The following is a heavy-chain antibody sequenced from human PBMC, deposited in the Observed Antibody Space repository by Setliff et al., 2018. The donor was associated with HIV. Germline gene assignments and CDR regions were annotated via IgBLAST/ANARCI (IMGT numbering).Heavy chain of an antibody. D-gene: IGHD3-3*01. J-gene: IGHJ3*01. V-gene: IGHV4-61*09. CDR3: ATGAKNDFWDVPVPNPLDF. Sequence: PSETLSLTCTVSGDSISSGSHYWSWIRQPAGKGLEWIGHIYTSGSTNYNPSLKSRVTISVDTSKNQISLKLTSVTAADTAVYYCATGAKNDFWDVPVPNPLDFWGQGTMVTVSS. CDR2: IYTSGST. CDR1: GDSISSGSHY.